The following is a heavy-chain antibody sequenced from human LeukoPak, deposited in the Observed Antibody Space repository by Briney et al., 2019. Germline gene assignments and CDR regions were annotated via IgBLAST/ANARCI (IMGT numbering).Heavy chain of an antibody. V-gene: IGHV3-7*01. Sequence: PGGSLRLSCAASGFTFGNHWMSWVRQAPGKGLEWVATIKEDGSEKQYVDSVKGRFTISRDNAKNSLYLQMNSLRAEDTAVYYCERDLLYSGSYYSPYYFDYWGQGTLVTVSS. CDR1: GFTFGNHW. D-gene: IGHD1-26*01. J-gene: IGHJ4*02. CDR2: IKEDGSEK. CDR3: ERDLLYSGSYYSPYYFDY.